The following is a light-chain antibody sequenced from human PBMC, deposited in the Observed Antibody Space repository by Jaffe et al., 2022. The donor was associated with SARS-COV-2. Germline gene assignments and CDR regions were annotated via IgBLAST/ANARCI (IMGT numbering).Light chain of an antibody. Sequence: EIVMTQSPDTLSVSPGERATLSCRASQSVSSNLAWYQQKPGQAPRLLIYGASTRATGIPARFSGSGSGTEFTLIISSLQSEDFAVYYCQQYNNWPLTFGGGTKVEIK. CDR3: QQYNNWPLT. J-gene: IGKJ4*01. V-gene: IGKV3-15*01. CDR2: GAS. CDR1: QSVSSN.